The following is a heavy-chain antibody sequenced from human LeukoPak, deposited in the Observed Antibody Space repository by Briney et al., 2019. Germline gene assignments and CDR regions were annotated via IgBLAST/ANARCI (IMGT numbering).Heavy chain of an antibody. V-gene: IGHV4-61*02. CDR3: ARERSIQVFDP. CDR1: GGSISSGSSH. D-gene: IGHD1-26*01. Sequence: SETLSLTCTVSGGSISSGSSHWNWIRQPAGKGLEWIGRIYTSGGTNHNPSLKSRVTISVDTSKNQFSLKLSSVTAADTAVYYCARERSIQVFDPWGQGTLVTVSS. J-gene: IGHJ5*02. CDR2: IYTSGGT.